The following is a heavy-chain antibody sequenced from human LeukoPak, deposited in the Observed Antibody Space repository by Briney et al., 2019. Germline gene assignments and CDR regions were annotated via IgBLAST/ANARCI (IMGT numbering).Heavy chain of an antibody. CDR3: AKVGGSTCSSTSCFLGRMGFDY. J-gene: IGHJ4*02. Sequence: GASLRLSCAASGFPFSSYAMSWVRQAPGTGLKWVSSISGSGGNTYYADSVKGRFTISRDNSKNALYLQMNSLRADDTAVYYCAKVGGSTCSSTSCFLGRMGFDYWGQGTLVTVSS. CDR1: GFPFSSYA. D-gene: IGHD2-2*01. V-gene: IGHV3-23*01. CDR2: ISGSGGNT.